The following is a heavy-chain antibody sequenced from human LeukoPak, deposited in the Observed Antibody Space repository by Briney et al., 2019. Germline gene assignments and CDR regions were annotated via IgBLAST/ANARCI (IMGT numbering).Heavy chain of an antibody. CDR3: ARGFGSSWYGSEQISHQYYFNY. D-gene: IGHD6-13*01. Sequence: GGSLRLSCAASGFTLSSYSMNWVRQAPGKGLECVSSISSSSSYIYYADSAKGRFTISRDNAKNSLYLQMNSLRAEDTAVYYCARGFGSSWYGSEQISHQYYFNYWGQGTLVTVSS. J-gene: IGHJ4*02. V-gene: IGHV3-21*01. CDR1: GFTLSSYS. CDR2: ISSSSSYI.